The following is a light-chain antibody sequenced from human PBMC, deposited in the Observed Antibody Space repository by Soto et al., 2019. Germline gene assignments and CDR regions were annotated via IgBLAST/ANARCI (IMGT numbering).Light chain of an antibody. V-gene: IGKV1-5*01. J-gene: IGKJ1*01. Sequence: DIPMTQSPSTLSASVGDRVTITCRASQSISSWLAWYQQKPGKAPKLLIYDASSLESGVPSTFSGSGSGTEFTLTISSLQPDDFAIYYCQQFNSYPWTFGQGTKVEIK. CDR2: DAS. CDR1: QSISSW. CDR3: QQFNSYPWT.